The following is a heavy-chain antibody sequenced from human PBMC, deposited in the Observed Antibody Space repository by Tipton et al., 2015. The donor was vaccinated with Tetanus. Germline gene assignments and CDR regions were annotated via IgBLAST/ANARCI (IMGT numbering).Heavy chain of an antibody. V-gene: IGHV4-59*01. CDR2: IYYSGST. CDR3: ARHNRVLWFAELSDAFDI. CDR1: GGSINSYY. D-gene: IGHD3-10*01. J-gene: IGHJ3*02. Sequence: TLSLTCTVSGGSINSYYWSWIRQPPGKGLEWIGYIYYSGSTNYNPSLRSRVTISVDTSKNQFSLKLSSVTAADTAVYYCARHNRVLWFAELSDAFDIWGQGTMVTVSS.